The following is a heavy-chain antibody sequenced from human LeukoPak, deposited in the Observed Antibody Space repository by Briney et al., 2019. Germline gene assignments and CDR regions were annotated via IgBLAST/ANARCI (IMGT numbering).Heavy chain of an antibody. Sequence: GGSLRLSCAASGFTFSSSAINWVRQAPGKGLEWVSVITGSGSGADYADSVKGRFTISRDNSQNTVHLQMNSLRAEDTAVYYCARVLHYDILTGAYYYYYGMDVWGQGTTVTVSS. CDR3: ARVLHYDILTGAYYYYYGMDV. CDR1: GFTFSSSA. V-gene: IGHV3-23*01. CDR2: ITGSGSGA. J-gene: IGHJ6*02. D-gene: IGHD3-9*01.